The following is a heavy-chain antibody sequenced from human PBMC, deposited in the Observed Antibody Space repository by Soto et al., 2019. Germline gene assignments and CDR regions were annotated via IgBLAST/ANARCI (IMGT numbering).Heavy chain of an antibody. CDR3: ARLSPGSLYFDF. CDR2: IYYGAST. J-gene: IGHJ4*02. CDR1: GGSISSGDYY. V-gene: IGHV4-30-4*01. Sequence: QVQLQESGPGLVKPSQTLSLTCTVSGGSISSGDYYWSWIRQPPGKGLEWIGDIYYGASTYYNPSLKSRVTISVDTSKNQFSLNLSSVTAADTAVYYCARLSPGSLYFDFWGQGTLVTVSS. D-gene: IGHD2-15*01.